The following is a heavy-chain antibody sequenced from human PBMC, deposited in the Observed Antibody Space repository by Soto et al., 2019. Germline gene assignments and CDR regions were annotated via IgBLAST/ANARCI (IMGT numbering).Heavy chain of an antibody. Sequence: QLQLQESGPGLVKPSETLSLTCTVSGGSISSSSYYWGWIRHPPGKGLEWIGSIYYSGSTYYNPSLKSRVTISVDTSKNQFSLKLSSVTAADTAVYYCNSGGATIFGVVTWVGDYYYGMDVWGQGTTVTVSS. V-gene: IGHV4-39*01. CDR3: NSGGATIFGVVTWVGDYYYGMDV. CDR2: IYYSGST. CDR1: GGSISSSSYY. D-gene: IGHD3-3*01. J-gene: IGHJ6*02.